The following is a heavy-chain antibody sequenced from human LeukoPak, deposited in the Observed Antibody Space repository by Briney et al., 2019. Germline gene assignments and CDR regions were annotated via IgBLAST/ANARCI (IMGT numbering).Heavy chain of an antibody. CDR3: ARDYDSSGYYYVAYYYGMDV. CDR2: ISSSSSYI. J-gene: IGHJ6*02. D-gene: IGHD3-22*01. CDR1: GFTFSSYS. V-gene: IGHV3-21*01. Sequence: GGPLRLSCAASGFTFSSYSMNWVRQAPGKGLEWVSSISSSSSYIYYADSVKGRFTISRDNAKNSLYLQMNSLRAEDTAVYYCARDYDSSGYYYVAYYYGMDVWGQGTTVTVSS.